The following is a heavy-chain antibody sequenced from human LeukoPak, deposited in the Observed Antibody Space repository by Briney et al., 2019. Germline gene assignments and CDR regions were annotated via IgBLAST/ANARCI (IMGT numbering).Heavy chain of an antibody. V-gene: IGHV3-21*01. CDR1: GFTFSSYS. CDR2: ISSSSSYI. Sequence: GGSLRLSCAASGFTFSSYSMNWVRQAPGKGLEWVSSISSSSSYIYYADSVKGRFTISRDNAKNSLFLQMDSLRAEDTAVYYCARDQRTGNYRYYYYMDVWGKGTTVTVSS. J-gene: IGHJ6*03. CDR3: ARDQRTGNYRYYYYMDV. D-gene: IGHD3-10*01.